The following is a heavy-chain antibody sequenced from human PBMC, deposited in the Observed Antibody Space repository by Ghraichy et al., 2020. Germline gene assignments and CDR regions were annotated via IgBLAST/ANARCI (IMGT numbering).Heavy chain of an antibody. Sequence: ASVKVSCKASGYTFTNYEIHWVRQAAGHGLEWIGWMHPNSGDTDFTQKFKGRLAMTRDTSIDTAYMELISLRSEDTAMFYCARVGETYLSSSGFYRPWGQGTLVTVSS. CDR3: ARVGETYLSSSGFYRP. CDR1: GYTFTNYE. CDR2: MHPNSGDT. D-gene: IGHD3-22*01. J-gene: IGHJ5*01. V-gene: IGHV1-8*02.